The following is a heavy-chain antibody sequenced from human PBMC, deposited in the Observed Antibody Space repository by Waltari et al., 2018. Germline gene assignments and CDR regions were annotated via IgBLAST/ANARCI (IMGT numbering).Heavy chain of an antibody. V-gene: IGHV1-2*04. D-gene: IGHD6-19*01. CDR3: ARLEAGSSGWYDY. J-gene: IGHJ4*02. CDR1: ASTFAAYY. CDR2: INPNSGAT. Sequence: QVQRVQCGAEGKKPGASVKVSCQASASTFAAYYIHWVRQAPGQGLEWMGWINPNSGATNYAQKFQGYVTMTRDTSINTAYMELSRLTSGDTAFYYCARLEAGSSGWYDYWGQGTLVTVSS.